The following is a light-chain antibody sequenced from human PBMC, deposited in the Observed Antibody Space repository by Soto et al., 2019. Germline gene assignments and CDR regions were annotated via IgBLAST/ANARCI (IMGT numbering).Light chain of an antibody. CDR3: QQYNIWPQT. J-gene: IGKJ1*01. CDR2: GAS. Sequence: ELAMTNSPATVSVSPGERATLSCRASQSVSSNLAWYQQKPGQAPRLLIYGASTRATGIPARFSGSGSGTEFTLTISSLQSEDFAVYYCQQYNIWPQTFGQGAKVDIK. V-gene: IGKV3-15*01. CDR1: QSVSSN.